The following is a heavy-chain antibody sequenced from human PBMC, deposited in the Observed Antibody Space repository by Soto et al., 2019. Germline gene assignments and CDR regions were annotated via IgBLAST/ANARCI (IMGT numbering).Heavy chain of an antibody. Sequence: SETLSLTCAVSGGSISSGGYSWSWIRQPPGKGLEWIGYIYHSGSTYYNPSLKSRVTISVDRSKNQFSLKLSSVTAADTAVYYCARACYDILTGYYMNWFDPWGQGTLVTVSS. CDR1: GGSISSGGYS. CDR3: ARACYDILTGYYMNWFDP. D-gene: IGHD3-9*01. V-gene: IGHV4-30-2*01. J-gene: IGHJ5*02. CDR2: IYHSGST.